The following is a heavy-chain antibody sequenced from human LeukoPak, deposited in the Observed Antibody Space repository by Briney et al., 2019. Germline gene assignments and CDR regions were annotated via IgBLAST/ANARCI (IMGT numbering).Heavy chain of an antibody. J-gene: IGHJ4*02. CDR1: GGSISSYD. V-gene: IGHV4-59*01. CDR2: IYYGGST. D-gene: IGHD4-23*01. Sequence: PSETLSLTCTVSGGSISSYDWSWIRQPPGKGLEWIGSIYYGGSTNYNPSLKSRVTISVDTSKNQFSLKLSSVTAADTAVYYCAREGNDYGGNSIDYWGQGTLVTVS. CDR3: AREGNDYGGNSIDY.